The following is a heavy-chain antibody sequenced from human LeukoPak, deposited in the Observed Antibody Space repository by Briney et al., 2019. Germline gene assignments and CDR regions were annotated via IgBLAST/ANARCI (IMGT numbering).Heavy chain of an antibody. J-gene: IGHJ4*02. CDR1: GYTFTSYD. CDR2: MNPNSGNT. Sequence: ASVKVSCKASGYTFTSYDINWVRQATGQGLEWMGWMNPNSGNTGYAQKFQGRVTMTRNPSISPAYIELSSLRPEDTAVYYCARVGNGGSHADYWGQGTLVTVSS. V-gene: IGHV1-8*01. D-gene: IGHD2-15*01. CDR3: ARVGNGGSHADY.